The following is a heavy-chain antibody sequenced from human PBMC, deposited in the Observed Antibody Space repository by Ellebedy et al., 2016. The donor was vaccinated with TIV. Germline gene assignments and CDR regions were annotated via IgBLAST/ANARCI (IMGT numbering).Heavy chain of an antibody. CDR2: IYYSGST. CDR1: GDSIISNKYY. V-gene: IGHV4-39*07. Sequence: SETLSLTXSVSGDSIISNKYYWGWFRQPPGKGLEWIGSIYYSGSTFYNPSLKSRVTISLDTPKNQVSLRLGSVTAADTAVFYCARVHYGGNDGDYFDYWGQGTLVTVS. J-gene: IGHJ4*02. CDR3: ARVHYGGNDGDYFDY. D-gene: IGHD4-23*01.